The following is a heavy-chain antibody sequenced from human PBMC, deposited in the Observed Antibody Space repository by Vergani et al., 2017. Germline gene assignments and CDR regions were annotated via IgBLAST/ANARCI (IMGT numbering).Heavy chain of an antibody. Sequence: QVQLVESGGGVVQPGGSLRLSCAASGFTFSRYGIHWVRQAPGKGLQWVAFIRFDGSNKYYVDSVKGRFTISRDNSKNSLYLQMNSLRAEDTAVYHCARPSAPGDYDALDIWGQGTMVTVSS. CDR1: GFTFSRYG. V-gene: IGHV3-30*02. CDR3: ARPSAPGDYDALDI. J-gene: IGHJ3*02. D-gene: IGHD4-17*01. CDR2: IRFDGSNK.